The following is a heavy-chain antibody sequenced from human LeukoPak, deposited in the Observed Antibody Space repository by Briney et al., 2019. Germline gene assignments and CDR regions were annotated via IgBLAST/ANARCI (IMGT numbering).Heavy chain of an antibody. CDR3: ARSTVAFDY. Sequence: SETLSLTCTVSGGSISSSSYYWGWIRQPPGKGLEWIGSICYSGSTYYNPSLKSRVTISVDTSKNQFSLKLSSVTAADTAVYYCARSTVAFDYWGQGTLVTVSS. J-gene: IGHJ4*02. V-gene: IGHV4-39*07. D-gene: IGHD4-23*01. CDR1: GGSISSSSYY. CDR2: ICYSGST.